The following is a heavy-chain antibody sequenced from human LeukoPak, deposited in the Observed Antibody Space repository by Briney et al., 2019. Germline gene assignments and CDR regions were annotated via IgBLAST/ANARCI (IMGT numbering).Heavy chain of an antibody. V-gene: IGHV1-2*02. CDR1: GYTFTGYY. D-gene: IGHD3-16*01. CDR2: TNPHSGGT. CDR3: ARVKENYDYVWGTSHAFDI. J-gene: IGHJ3*02. Sequence: ASVKVSCKASGYTFTGYYMHWVRQAPGQGLEWMGWTNPHSGGTNYAQKFQGRVTMTRDTSISTAYMELSRLRSDDTAVYYCARVKENYDYVWGTSHAFDIWGQGTMVTVSS.